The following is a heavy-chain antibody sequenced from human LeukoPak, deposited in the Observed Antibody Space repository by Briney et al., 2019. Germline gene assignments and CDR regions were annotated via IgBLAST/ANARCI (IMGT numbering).Heavy chain of an antibody. J-gene: IGHJ6*03. Sequence: GASVKVSCKASGYTFTSYGISWVRQAPGQGLEWMGWISAYNGNTNYAQKLQGRVTMTTDTSTSTAYMELSSLRSEDTAVYYCARGSIAVAGNYYYYYMDVWGKGTTVTVSS. V-gene: IGHV1-18*01. CDR3: ARGSIAVAGNYYYYYMDV. CDR1: GYTFTSYG. D-gene: IGHD6-19*01. CDR2: ISAYNGNT.